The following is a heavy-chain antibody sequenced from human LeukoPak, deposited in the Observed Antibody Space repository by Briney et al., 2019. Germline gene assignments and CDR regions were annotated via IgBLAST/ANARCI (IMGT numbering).Heavy chain of an antibody. D-gene: IGHD3-22*01. CDR3: ARDITDDSSAYPDY. V-gene: IGHV3-33*01. CDR1: GFTFNSHG. Sequence: GRSLRVSCAASGFTFNSHGMHWVRQAPGKGLEWVALIWYDGSDKYYEDSVKGRFTISRDNSKNTLYLQMNSLRTEDTAVYYCARDITDDSSAYPDYWGQGTLVTVSS. CDR2: IWYDGSDK. J-gene: IGHJ4*02.